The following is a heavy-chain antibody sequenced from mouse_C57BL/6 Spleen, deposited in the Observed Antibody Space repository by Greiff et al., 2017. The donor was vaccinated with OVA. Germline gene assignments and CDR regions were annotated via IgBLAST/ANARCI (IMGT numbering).Heavy chain of an antibody. CDR2: ISGGGGNT. J-gene: IGHJ3*01. V-gene: IGHV5-9*01. Sequence: EVHLVESGGGLVKPGGSLKLSCAASGFTFSSYTMSWVRQTPEKRLEWVATISGGGGNTYYPDSVKGRFTISRDNAKNTLYLQMSSLRSEDTALYYCARDEYDFAWFAYWGQGTLVTVSA. CDR1: GFTFSSYT. CDR3: ARDEYDFAWFAY. D-gene: IGHD2-4*01.